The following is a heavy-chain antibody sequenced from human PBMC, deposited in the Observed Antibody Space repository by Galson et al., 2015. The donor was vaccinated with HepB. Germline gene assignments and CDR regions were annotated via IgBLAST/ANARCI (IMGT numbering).Heavy chain of an antibody. CDR3: ARDPTISQVDMVRGVTLDY. V-gene: IGHV3-33*08. Sequence: SLRLSCAASGFTFSSYGMHWVRQAPGKGLEWVAVIWYDGSNKYYADSVKGRFTISRDNSKNTLYLQMNSLRAEDTAVYYCARDPTISQVDMVRGVTLDYWGQGTLVTVSS. CDR1: GFTFSSYG. CDR2: IWYDGSNK. J-gene: IGHJ4*02. D-gene: IGHD3-10*01.